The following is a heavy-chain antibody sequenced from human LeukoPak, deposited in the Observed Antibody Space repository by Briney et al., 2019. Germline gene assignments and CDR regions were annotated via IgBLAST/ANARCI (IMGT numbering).Heavy chain of an antibody. J-gene: IGHJ3*02. Sequence: PGRSLRLSCAASGFTFSSYAMHWVRQAPGKGLEWVAVISYDGSNKYYADSVKGRFTISRDNSKNTLYLQMNSLRAEDTAVYYCAREVGDAFDIWGQGTMVTVSS. CDR3: AREVGDAFDI. V-gene: IGHV3-30-3*01. CDR2: ISYDGSNK. D-gene: IGHD2-2*01. CDR1: GFTFSSYA.